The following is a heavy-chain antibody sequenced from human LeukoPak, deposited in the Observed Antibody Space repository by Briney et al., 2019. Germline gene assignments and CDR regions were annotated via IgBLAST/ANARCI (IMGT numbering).Heavy chain of an antibody. CDR1: GFTFSSYG. CDR2: IWYDGSNK. D-gene: IGHD1-26*01. Sequence: PGGSLRLSCAASGFTFSSYGMPWVRQAPGKGLEWVAVIWYDGSNKYYADSVKGRFTISRDNSKNTLYLQMNSLRAEDTAVYYCAKVRKKVVGAADAFDIWGQGTMVTVSS. V-gene: IGHV3-33*06. CDR3: AKVRKKVVGAADAFDI. J-gene: IGHJ3*02.